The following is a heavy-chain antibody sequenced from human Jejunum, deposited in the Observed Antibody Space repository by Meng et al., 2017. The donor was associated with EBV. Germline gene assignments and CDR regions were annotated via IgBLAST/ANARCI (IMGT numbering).Heavy chain of an antibody. D-gene: IGHD1-26*01. CDR3: ARQGPSGRTFDY. Sequence: LQLPGSGPGLLKPSEPLSLTCTVSGGSISSSSYYWGWIRQPPGKGLEWIGTYYNSGSTYYNPSLKSRVTISVDTSKNQFSLKLISVTAADTAAYYCARQGPSGRTFDYWGQGTLVTVSS. CDR2: YYNSGST. V-gene: IGHV4-39*01. CDR1: GGSISSSSYY. J-gene: IGHJ4*02.